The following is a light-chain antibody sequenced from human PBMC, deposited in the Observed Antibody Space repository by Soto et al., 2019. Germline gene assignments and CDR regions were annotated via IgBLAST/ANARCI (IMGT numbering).Light chain of an antibody. Sequence: EIVLTQSPATLSLSPGDRATLSCRASQSVSSYLAWYQQKPGQAPRLLIYDASNRATGIPARFSGSGSGTDFTLTISSLEPEDFTLYYCQQRSNPYTFGQGTKLEIK. CDR1: QSVSSY. J-gene: IGKJ2*01. CDR3: QQRSNPYT. V-gene: IGKV3-11*01. CDR2: DAS.